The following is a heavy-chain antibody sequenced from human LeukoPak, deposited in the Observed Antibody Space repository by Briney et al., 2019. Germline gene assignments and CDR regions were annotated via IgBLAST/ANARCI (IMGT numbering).Heavy chain of an antibody. V-gene: IGHV3-30*03. CDR3: ATSGSMVRGVTTDY. CDR2: ISYDGSNK. CDR1: GSTFSSYG. D-gene: IGHD3-10*01. Sequence: GGSLRLSCAASGSTFSSYGMHWVRQAPGKGLEWVAVISYDGSNKYYADSVKGRFTISRDNSKNTLYLQMNSLRAEDTAVYYCATSGSMVRGVTTDYWGQGTLVTVSS. J-gene: IGHJ4*02.